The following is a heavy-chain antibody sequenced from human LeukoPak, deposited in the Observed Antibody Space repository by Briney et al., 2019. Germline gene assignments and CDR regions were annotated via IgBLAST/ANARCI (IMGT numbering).Heavy chain of an antibody. CDR1: GGTFSSYA. V-gene: IGHV1-69*13. Sequence: SVKVSCKASGGTFSSYAISWVRQAPGQGLEWMGGIIPIFGTANYAQKFQGRDTITADESTSTAYMELSSLRSEDTAVYYCARGIRDSSGYYEHYLDYWGQGTLVTVSS. J-gene: IGHJ4*02. D-gene: IGHD3-22*01. CDR2: IIPIFGTA. CDR3: ARGIRDSSGYYEHYLDY.